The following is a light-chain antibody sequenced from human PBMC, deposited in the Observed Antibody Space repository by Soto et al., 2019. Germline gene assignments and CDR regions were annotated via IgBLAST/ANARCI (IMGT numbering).Light chain of an antibody. V-gene: IGKV3-20*01. CDR1: QSVSSIY. Sequence: EIVLTQSRGTLSLSPGERATLSCRASQSVSSIYLSWYQQKPGQAPSLLIYATSSRATGIPDRFSGSGSGTDFSLTISRLEPEDFAVYYCQQYGSSPITFGQGTRLEI. CDR3: QQYGSSPIT. J-gene: IGKJ5*01. CDR2: ATS.